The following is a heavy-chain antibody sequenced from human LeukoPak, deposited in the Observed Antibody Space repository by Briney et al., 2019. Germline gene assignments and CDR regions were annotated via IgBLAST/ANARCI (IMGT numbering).Heavy chain of an antibody. CDR1: GGSISSGGYS. J-gene: IGHJ4*02. Sequence: SQTLSLTCAVSGGSISSGGYSWSWIRQPPGKGLEWIGYIYHSGSTYYNPSLKSRVTISVDRSKNQFSLKLSSVTAADTAVYYCADLPMVRGVYTLPPDYWGQGTLVTVSS. CDR2: IYHSGST. CDR3: ADLPMVRGVYTLPPDY. D-gene: IGHD3-10*01. V-gene: IGHV4-30-2*01.